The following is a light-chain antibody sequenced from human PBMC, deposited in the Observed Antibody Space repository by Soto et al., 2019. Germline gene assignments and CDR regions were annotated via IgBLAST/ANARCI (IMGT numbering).Light chain of an antibody. CDR2: FNI. CDR3: ADWADSLNGYV. J-gene: IGLJ1*01. V-gene: IGLV1-44*01. CDR1: SSNIGSNT. Sequence: QSVLSQPPSASGTPGQRVTISCSGSSSNIGSNTVSWYQQFPGTAPKLLIYFNIQRPSGVPDRFSGSKSGTSASPAISGLQSEDEADYYCADWADSLNGYVFGTGTKVTVL.